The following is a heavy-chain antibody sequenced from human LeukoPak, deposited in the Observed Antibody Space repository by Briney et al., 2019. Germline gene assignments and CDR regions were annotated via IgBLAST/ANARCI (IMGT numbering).Heavy chain of an antibody. V-gene: IGHV4-59*08. CDR1: GGSISSYY. CDR3: ARLTEEGWFDP. Sequence: SETLSLTCTVSGGSISSYYWSWIRQPPGKGLEWIGYIYYSGSTNYNPSLKSRVTISVDTSKNQFSLKLSSVTAADTAVYYCARLTEEGWFDPWGQGTLVTVSS. CDR2: IYYSGST. J-gene: IGHJ5*02.